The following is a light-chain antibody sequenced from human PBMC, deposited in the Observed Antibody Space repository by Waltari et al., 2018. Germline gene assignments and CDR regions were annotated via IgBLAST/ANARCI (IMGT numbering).Light chain of an antibody. V-gene: IGKV3-20*01. Sequence: EIVLTQSPGTLSLSPGERATLSCRASQSVPNTYLAWYQQKPGQAPRLLIYGASSRATGIPDRFSGSWSGTDFTLTISRREPEDVAVYFCQHYGSPPLTFGGGAKVEI. CDR2: GAS. CDR1: QSVPNTY. CDR3: QHYGSPPLT. J-gene: IGKJ4*01.